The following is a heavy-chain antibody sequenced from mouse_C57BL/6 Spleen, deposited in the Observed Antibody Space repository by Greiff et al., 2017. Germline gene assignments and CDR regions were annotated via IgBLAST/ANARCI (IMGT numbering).Heavy chain of an antibody. Sequence: QVQLQQSGPELVKPGASVKISCKASGYAFSSSWMNWVKQRPGTGLEWIGRIYPGAGDTNYNGKFKGKATLTADKSSSTAYIQLSRLVSEDSAVYFCARAMGTFDYWGQGTTLTVSS. V-gene: IGHV1-82*01. CDR3: ARAMGTFDY. J-gene: IGHJ2*01. CDR2: IYPGAGDT. D-gene: IGHD2-3*01. CDR1: GYAFSSSW.